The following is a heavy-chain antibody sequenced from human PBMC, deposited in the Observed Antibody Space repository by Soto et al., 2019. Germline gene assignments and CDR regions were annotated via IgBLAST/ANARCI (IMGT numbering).Heavy chain of an antibody. CDR3: ARDCSGSNCYYGMDV. J-gene: IGHJ6*02. Sequence: QVQLQESGPGLVKPSETLSLTCAVSGGSISGFYWNWIRQSPREGLEWIGYIYYTGTTNYNPSLESRVTIXXDXSXXHLSLTLISVTAADTAIYYCARDCSGSNCYYGMDVWGQGTTVTVSS. CDR2: IYYTGTT. D-gene: IGHD2-15*01. CDR1: GGSISGFY. V-gene: IGHV4-59*01.